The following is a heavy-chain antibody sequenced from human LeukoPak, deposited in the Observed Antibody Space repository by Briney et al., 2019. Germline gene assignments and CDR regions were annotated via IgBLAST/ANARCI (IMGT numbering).Heavy chain of an antibody. CDR3: ARGPMVRGVISWFDP. CDR2: ISGYNGNT. V-gene: IGHV1-18*01. Sequence: ASVKVSCKASGYTFTSYGISWVRQAPGQGLEWMGWISGYNGNTNYPQKLQGRVTMTTDTSTSTAYMELRSLRSDDTAMYYCARGPMVRGVISWFDPWGQGTLVTVSS. D-gene: IGHD3-10*01. J-gene: IGHJ5*02. CDR1: GYTFTSYG.